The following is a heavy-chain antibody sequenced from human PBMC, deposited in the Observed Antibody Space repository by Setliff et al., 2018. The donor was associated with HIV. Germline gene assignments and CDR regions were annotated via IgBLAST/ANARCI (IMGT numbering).Heavy chain of an antibody. CDR2: INHSGKT. Sequence: PSETLSLTCAVYGESLSGYYWNWIRQPSGKGLEWIGEINHSGKTNYKSSLMSRVSISVDTSKNQFSLKLRSVTAAETAVFYCARRGSSGWSFDYWGQGTLVTVSS. CDR1: GESLSGYY. J-gene: IGHJ4*02. D-gene: IGHD6-19*01. V-gene: IGHV4-34*01. CDR3: ARRGSSGWSFDY.